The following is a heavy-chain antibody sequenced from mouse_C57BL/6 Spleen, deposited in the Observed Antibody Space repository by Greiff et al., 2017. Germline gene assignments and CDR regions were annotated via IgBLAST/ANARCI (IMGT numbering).Heavy chain of an antibody. CDR1: GYSFTGYN. Sequence: EVQLQQSGPELVKPGASVKISCKASGYSFTGYNMNWVKQSNGKSLEWIGVINPNYGTTSYNQKFKGKATLTVDQSSSTAYMQLNSLTSEDSAVYYCARGGYYGSSRYWYFDVWGTGTTVTVSS. V-gene: IGHV1-39*01. CDR3: ARGGYYGSSRYWYFDV. CDR2: INPNYGTT. J-gene: IGHJ1*03. D-gene: IGHD1-1*01.